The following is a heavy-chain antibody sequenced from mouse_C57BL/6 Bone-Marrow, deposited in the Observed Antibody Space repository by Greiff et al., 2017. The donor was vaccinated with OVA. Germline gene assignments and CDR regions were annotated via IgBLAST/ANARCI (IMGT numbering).Heavy chain of an antibody. CDR3: ARENWDGDYFDY. CDR2: SRNKANDYTT. Sequence: EVQLVESGGGLVQSGRSLRLSCATSGFTFSDFYMEWVRQAPGKGLEWIAASRNKANDYTTEYSASVKGRFIVSRDTSQSILYLQMNALRAEDTAIYYCARENWDGDYFDYWGQGTTLTVSS. V-gene: IGHV7-1*01. CDR1: GFTFSDFY. J-gene: IGHJ2*01. D-gene: IGHD4-1*01.